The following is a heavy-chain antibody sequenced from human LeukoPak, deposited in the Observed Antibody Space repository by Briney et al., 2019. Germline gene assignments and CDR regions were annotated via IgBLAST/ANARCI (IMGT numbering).Heavy chain of an antibody. CDR1: GGSISSDW. CDR3: ARAGYTISSYRFDY. CDR2: IYTTGRT. V-gene: IGHV4-4*07. Sequence: SETLSLTCSVSGGSISSDWWSCIRQPAGKGLEFIGRIYTTGRTNYNPSLKSRVSMSVDTSKNKFSLELRSVTAADTAVYFCARAGYTISSYRFDYWGQGALVTVSS. D-gene: IGHD3-16*02. J-gene: IGHJ4*02.